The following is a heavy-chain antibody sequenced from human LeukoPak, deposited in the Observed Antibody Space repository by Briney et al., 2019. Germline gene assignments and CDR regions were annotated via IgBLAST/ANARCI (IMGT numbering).Heavy chain of an antibody. D-gene: IGHD2-21*01. CDR3: ATAGIAGLTSWFDP. CDR2: FDPEDGET. Sequence: ASVKVSCKVSGYTLTELSMHWVRQAPGKGLEWMGGFDPEDGETIYAQKFQGRVTMTEDTSTDTAYMELSSLRSEDTAVYYCATAGIAGLTSWFDPWGQGTLVTVSS. CDR1: GYTLTELS. J-gene: IGHJ5*02. V-gene: IGHV1-24*01.